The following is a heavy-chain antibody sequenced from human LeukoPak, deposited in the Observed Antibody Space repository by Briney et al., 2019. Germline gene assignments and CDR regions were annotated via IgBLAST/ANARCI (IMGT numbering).Heavy chain of an antibody. Sequence: PSETLSLTCTVSGGSISSSSYYWGWIRQPPGKGLEWIGSIYYSGSTYYNPSLKSRVTISVDTSKNQFSLKLSSVTAADTAVYYCARGRVKNTVWGSYRSGYYFDYWGQGTLVTVSS. CDR1: GGSISSSSYY. CDR3: ARGRVKNTVWGSYRSGYYFDY. CDR2: IYYSGST. D-gene: IGHD3-16*02. J-gene: IGHJ4*02. V-gene: IGHV4-39*07.